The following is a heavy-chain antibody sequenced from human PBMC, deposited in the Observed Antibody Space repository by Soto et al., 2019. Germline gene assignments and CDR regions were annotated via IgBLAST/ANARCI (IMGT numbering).Heavy chain of an antibody. D-gene: IGHD3-10*01. CDR1: GGSFSGYY. CDR3: ARGRFLLWFGEWNFDS. J-gene: IGHJ4*02. Sequence: QVQLQQWGAGLLKPSETLSLTCAVYGGSFSGYYWSWIRQPPGKGLEWIGEINHSGSTNYNPSLKSRVTTSIDPSKNQFSLKLSSVTAADTAVYYCARGRFLLWFGEWNFDSWGQGTLVTVSS. V-gene: IGHV4-34*01. CDR2: INHSGST.